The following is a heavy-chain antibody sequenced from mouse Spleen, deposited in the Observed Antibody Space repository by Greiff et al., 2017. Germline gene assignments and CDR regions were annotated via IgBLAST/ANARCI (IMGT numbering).Heavy chain of an antibody. CDR1: GFNFTRLS. D-gene: IGHD3-3*01. Sequence: QLVGSWGGLVKLGRSLKIPFAGPGFNFTRLSFAWGRQNPERRLEWVATISSGGGNTYYPDSVKGRFTISRDIAKNTLYLQMSSLKSEDTAMYYCARHGLGPYYFDYWGQGTTLTVSS. V-gene: IGHV5-9-3*01. CDR2: ISSGGGNT. CDR3: ARHGLGPYYFDY. J-gene: IGHJ2*01.